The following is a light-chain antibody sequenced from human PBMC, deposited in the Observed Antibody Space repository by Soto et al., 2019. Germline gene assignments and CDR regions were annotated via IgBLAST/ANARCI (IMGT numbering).Light chain of an antibody. J-gene: IGKJ1*01. Sequence: DIQMTQSPSTLSASVGDRVTITCRASQSISSWLAWYQQKPGKAPKLLIYKASSLESGVPSRFSGSGARTEITLTISSLQPDDFATYYCQQYNSQGTFGQGTKVEIK. CDR2: KAS. V-gene: IGKV1-5*03. CDR1: QSISSW. CDR3: QQYNSQGT.